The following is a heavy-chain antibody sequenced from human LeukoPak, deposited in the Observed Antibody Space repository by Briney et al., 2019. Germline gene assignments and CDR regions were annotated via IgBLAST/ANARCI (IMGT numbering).Heavy chain of an antibody. V-gene: IGHV1-69*02. J-gene: IGHJ6*03. Sequence: SVKVSCKASGGTFSSYTISWVRQAPGQGLEWMGRIIPILGIANYAQKFQGRVTITADKSTSTAYMELSSLRSEDTAVYYCARGEDYGSGSYYKVRHYYYYMDVWGKGTTVTVSS. CDR3: ARGEDYGSGSYYKVRHYYYYMDV. D-gene: IGHD3-10*01. CDR1: GGTFSSYT. CDR2: IIPILGIA.